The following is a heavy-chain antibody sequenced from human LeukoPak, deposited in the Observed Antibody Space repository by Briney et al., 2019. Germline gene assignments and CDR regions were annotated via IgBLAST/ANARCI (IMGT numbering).Heavy chain of an antibody. CDR2: IKQDGSEK. Sequence: GGSLRLSCAASGFTFSSYAMSWVRQAPGKGLEWVANIKQDGSEKYYVDSVKGRFTISRDNAKNSLYLQMNSLRAEDTAVYYCARERGRDDYGLWGQGALVTVSS. D-gene: IGHD4/OR15-4a*01. J-gene: IGHJ4*02. CDR1: GFTFSSYA. V-gene: IGHV3-7*03. CDR3: ARERGRDDYGL.